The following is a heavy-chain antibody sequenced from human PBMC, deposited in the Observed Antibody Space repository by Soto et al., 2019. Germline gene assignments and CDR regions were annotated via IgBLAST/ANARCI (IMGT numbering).Heavy chain of an antibody. V-gene: IGHV3-66*01. J-gene: IGHJ6*02. Sequence: HGGSLRLSCAASGFTVNFQYMSWLRQAPGKGLEWVSMVYAGGPTLYADSLKGRVTVSIDNSKNTMYLQMNSLRDEDTAVYYCARAHVDYYDSSGYYHYYYGMDVWAQRTTVTVSS. D-gene: IGHD3-22*01. CDR3: ARAHVDYYDSSGYYHYYYGMDV. CDR2: VYAGGPT. CDR1: GFTVNFQY.